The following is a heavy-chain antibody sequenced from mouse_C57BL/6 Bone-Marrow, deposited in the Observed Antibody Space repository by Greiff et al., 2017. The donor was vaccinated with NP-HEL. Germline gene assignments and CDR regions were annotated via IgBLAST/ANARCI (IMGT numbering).Heavy chain of an antibody. Sequence: QVQLQQSGAELVRPGASVTLSCKASGYTFTDYEMHWVKQTPVHGLEWIGAIDPETGGTAYNQKFKGKAILTADKSSSTAYMELRSLTSEDSAVYYCTGYYGSSFHFDYWGQGTTLTGSS. CDR2: IDPETGGT. V-gene: IGHV1-15*01. CDR1: GYTFTDYE. D-gene: IGHD1-1*01. J-gene: IGHJ2*01. CDR3: TGYYGSSFHFDY.